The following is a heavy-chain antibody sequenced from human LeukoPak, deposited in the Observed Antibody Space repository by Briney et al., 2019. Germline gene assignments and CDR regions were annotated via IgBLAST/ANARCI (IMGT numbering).Heavy chain of an antibody. V-gene: IGHV1-18*01. CDR1: GYTFTSYG. Sequence: ASVEVSCKASGYTFTSYGISWVRQAPGQGLEWMGWISAYNGNTNYAQKLQGRVTMTTDTSTSTAYMELRSLRSDDTAVYYCARDPYCSSTSCSHYYYYGMDVWGQGTTVTVSS. D-gene: IGHD2-2*01. CDR3: ARDPYCSSTSCSHYYYYGMDV. J-gene: IGHJ6*02. CDR2: ISAYNGNT.